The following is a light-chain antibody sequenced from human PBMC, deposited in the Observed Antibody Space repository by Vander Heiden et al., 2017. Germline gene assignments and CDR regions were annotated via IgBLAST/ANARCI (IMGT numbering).Light chain of an antibody. CDR3: QVWHTSSDHPV. V-gene: IGLV3-21*02. J-gene: IGLJ3*02. CDR2: DDS. CDR1: NIGINS. Sequence: SYVLSQPPSVSVAPGQTARSTCGGNNIGINSVHWYQEKPGQGPVLVVYDDSDRPSGIPERFSGSNSGNTATLTISRVEAGDEADYYCQVWHTSSDHPVFGGGTKLTVL.